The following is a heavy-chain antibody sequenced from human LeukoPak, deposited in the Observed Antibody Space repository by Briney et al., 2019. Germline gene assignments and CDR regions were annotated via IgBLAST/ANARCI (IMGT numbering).Heavy chain of an antibody. V-gene: IGHV4-39*01. D-gene: IGHD2-8*01. J-gene: IGHJ4*02. CDR2: IYYSGST. Sequence: PSETLSLTCTVSAGSISSSSYYWGWIRQPPGKGPEWIGNIYYSGSTYYNPSLKSRVTISVDTSKNQFSLKLSSVTAADTAVYYCARHRLVSAPYYWGQGTLVTVSS. CDR3: ARHRLVSAPYY. CDR1: AGSISSSSYY.